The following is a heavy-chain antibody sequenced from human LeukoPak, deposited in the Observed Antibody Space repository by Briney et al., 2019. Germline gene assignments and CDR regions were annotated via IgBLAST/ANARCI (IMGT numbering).Heavy chain of an antibody. Sequence: PSETLSLTCTVSGGSISSSSYYWGWIRQPPGKGLEWIGSIYYSGSTYYNPSLKSRVTMSVDTSKNQFSLKLSSVTAADTAVYYCARHMRHKGPGVVVPAAPMDAFDIWGQGTMVTVSS. V-gene: IGHV4-39*01. CDR3: ARHMRHKGPGVVVPAAPMDAFDI. D-gene: IGHD2-2*01. CDR1: GGSISSSSYY. CDR2: IYYSGST. J-gene: IGHJ3*02.